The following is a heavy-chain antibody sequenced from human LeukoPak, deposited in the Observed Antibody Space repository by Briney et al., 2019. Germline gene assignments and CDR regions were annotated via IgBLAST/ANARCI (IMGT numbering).Heavy chain of an antibody. CDR3: ARDLQHEYSSSSWWLDP. CDR1: GFTFSGDA. CDR2: ISSDGSNK. D-gene: IGHD6-6*01. Sequence: PGGSLRLSCAASGFTFSGDAMHWVRQAPGKGLEWVAIISSDGSNKLYADSVKGRFTISRDNSKNTLYLQMNSLRAEDTAVYYCARDLQHEYSSSSWWLDPWGQGTLVTVSS. J-gene: IGHJ5*02. V-gene: IGHV3-30-3*01.